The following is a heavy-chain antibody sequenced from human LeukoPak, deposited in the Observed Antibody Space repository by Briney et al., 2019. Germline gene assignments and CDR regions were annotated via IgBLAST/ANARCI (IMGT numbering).Heavy chain of an antibody. V-gene: IGHV4-34*01. CDR1: GGSFSGYY. D-gene: IGHD3-22*01. J-gene: IGHJ3*02. Sequence: PSETLSLTCAVYGGSFSGYYWSWIRQPLGKGLEWIGEINHSGSTNYNPSLKSRVTISVDTSKNQFSLKLSSVTAADTAVYYCASGLRYYYDSSGYSAFDIWGQGTMVTVSS. CDR3: ASGLRYYYDSSGYSAFDI. CDR2: INHSGST.